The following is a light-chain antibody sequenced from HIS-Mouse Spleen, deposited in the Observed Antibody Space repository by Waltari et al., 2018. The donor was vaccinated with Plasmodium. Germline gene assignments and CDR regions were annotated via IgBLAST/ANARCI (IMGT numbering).Light chain of an antibody. CDR3: QQYNSYWT. J-gene: IGKJ1*01. CDR2: KAS. CDR1: QSISSW. V-gene: IGKV1-5*03. Sequence: IYMSQSPSSLSASVGDRVTITCRASQSISSWLAWYQQKPGKAPKLLIYKASSLESGVPSRFSGSGSGTEFTLTISSLQPNDFVTYYCQQYNSYWTFGQGTKVEIK.